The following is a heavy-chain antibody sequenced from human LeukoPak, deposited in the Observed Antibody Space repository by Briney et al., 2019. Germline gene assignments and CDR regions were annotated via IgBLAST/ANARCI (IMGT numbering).Heavy chain of an antibody. J-gene: IGHJ4*02. CDR2: ISYDGSNK. D-gene: IGHD5-12*01. V-gene: IGHV3-30-3*01. CDR3: ARPVDYNAGDY. Sequence: PGRSLRLSCAASGFTFSSYAMHWVRQAPGKGLEWVAVISYDGSNKYYADSVKGRFTISRDNSKNTLYLQMNSLRAEDTAVYYCARPVDYNAGDYWGQGTLVTVSS. CDR1: GFTFSSYA.